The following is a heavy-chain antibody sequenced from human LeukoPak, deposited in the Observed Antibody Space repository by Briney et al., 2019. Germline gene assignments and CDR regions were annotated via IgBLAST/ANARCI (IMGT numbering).Heavy chain of an antibody. CDR3: ASAPLYGGFDY. Sequence: SETLSLTCTVSGGSINTYYWSWIRQPPGKGLEWIGYIYYGGSTNYNPSLKSRVTISVDTSKNQFSLKLSSVTAADTAVYYCASAPLYGGFDYWGQGTLVTVSS. CDR1: GGSINTYY. V-gene: IGHV4-59*01. J-gene: IGHJ4*02. CDR2: IYYGGST. D-gene: IGHD4-23*01.